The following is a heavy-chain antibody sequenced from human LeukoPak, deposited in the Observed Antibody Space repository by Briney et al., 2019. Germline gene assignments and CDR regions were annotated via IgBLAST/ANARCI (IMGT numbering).Heavy chain of an antibody. V-gene: IGHV3-30*03. D-gene: IGHD6-13*01. CDR1: GFTFSGYE. CDR2: ISYDGSKR. CDR3: ARDLGPYSSSWYLDY. J-gene: IGHJ4*02. Sequence: GGSLRLSCAASGFTFSGYEMNWVRQAPGKGLEWVAVISYDGSKRYYADSVKGRFTISRDSSKNTMYLQMNRLRVEDTAVYYCARDLGPYSSSWYLDYWGQGTLVTVSS.